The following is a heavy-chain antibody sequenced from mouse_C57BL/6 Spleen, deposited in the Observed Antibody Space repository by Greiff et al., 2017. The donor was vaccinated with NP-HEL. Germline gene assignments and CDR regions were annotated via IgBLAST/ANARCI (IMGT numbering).Heavy chain of an antibody. CDR2: INPSSGYT. D-gene: IGHD1-1*01. J-gene: IGHJ1*03. Sequence: QVQLKESGAELARPGASVKMSCKASGYTFTSYTMHWVKQRPGQGLEWIGYINPSSGYTKYNQKFKDKATLTADKSSSTAYMQLSSLTSEDSAVYYCARSTTVVATDWYFDVWGTGTTVTVSS. V-gene: IGHV1-4*01. CDR1: GYTFTSYT. CDR3: ARSTTVVATDWYFDV.